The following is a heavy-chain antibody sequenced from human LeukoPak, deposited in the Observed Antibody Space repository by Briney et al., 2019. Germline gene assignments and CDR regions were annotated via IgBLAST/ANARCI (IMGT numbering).Heavy chain of an antibody. CDR3: ARGSGSYPYYFDY. D-gene: IGHD1-26*01. CDR1: GYTFTDYY. V-gene: IGHV1-2*02. CDR2: INPNSGGT. J-gene: IGHJ4*02. Sequence: ASVKVSCKASGYTFTDYYIHWVRQAPGQGLEWMGWINPNSGGTNYVQKFQGRVTMTWDTSISTAYMELSRLRSDDTAVYYCARGSGSYPYYFDYWGQGTLVTVSS.